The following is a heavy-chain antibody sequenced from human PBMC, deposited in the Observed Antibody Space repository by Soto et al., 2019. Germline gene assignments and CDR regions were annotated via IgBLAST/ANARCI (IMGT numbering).Heavy chain of an antibody. CDR3: ARDREAVAGTYYYYGMDV. D-gene: IGHD6-19*01. Sequence: ASVKVSCKASGYTFTSYYMHWVRQAPGQGLEWMGIINPSGGSTSYAQKFQGRVTMTRDTSTSTVYMELSSLRSEDTAVYYCARDREAVAGTYYYYGMDVWGQGTTVTV. CDR1: GYTFTSYY. V-gene: IGHV1-46*01. J-gene: IGHJ6*02. CDR2: INPSGGST.